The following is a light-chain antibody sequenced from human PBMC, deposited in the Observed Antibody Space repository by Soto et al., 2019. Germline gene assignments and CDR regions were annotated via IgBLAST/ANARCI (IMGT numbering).Light chain of an antibody. CDR2: DNN. Sequence: QSVLTQPPSVSAAPGQKVTFSCSGSSSNIGNNYVSWYQQLPGTAPKLLIYDNNKRPSGIPDRFSGSKSGTSATLGITGLQTGDEADYYCGTWDSSLSAGRVFGTGTKVTVL. J-gene: IGLJ1*01. CDR1: SSNIGNNY. CDR3: GTWDSSLSAGRV. V-gene: IGLV1-51*01.